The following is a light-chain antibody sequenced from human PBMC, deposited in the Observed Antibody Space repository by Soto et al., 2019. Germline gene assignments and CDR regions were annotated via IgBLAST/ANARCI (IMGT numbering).Light chain of an antibody. CDR3: QQHSNWPPAIT. V-gene: IGKV3-11*01. Sequence: EIVLTQSPANLSLSXGGRATLSXXXXQSVSSYLAWYQQKPGQAPRLLIYGASNRATGIPARFSGSGSGTDFTLTISSLEPEDFAVYYCQQHSNWPPAITFGQGTRLEIK. CDR2: GAS. CDR1: QSVSSY. J-gene: IGKJ5*01.